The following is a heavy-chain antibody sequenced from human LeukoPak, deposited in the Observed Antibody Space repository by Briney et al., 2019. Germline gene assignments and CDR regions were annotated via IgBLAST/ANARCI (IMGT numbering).Heavy chain of an antibody. CDR2: ISYDGSNK. Sequence: PGGSLRLSCAASGFTFSSYAMHWVRQAPGKGLEWVAVISYDGSNKYYADSVKGRFTISRDNSKNTLYLQMNSLSAEDTAVYYCARDLNSPQYQLLAFYFDYWGQGTLVTVSS. D-gene: IGHD2-2*01. CDR1: GFTFSSYA. J-gene: IGHJ4*02. V-gene: IGHV3-30*01. CDR3: ARDLNSPQYQLLAFYFDY.